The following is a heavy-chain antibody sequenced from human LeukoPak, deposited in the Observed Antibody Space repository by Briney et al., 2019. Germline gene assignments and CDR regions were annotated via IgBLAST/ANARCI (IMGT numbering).Heavy chain of an antibody. J-gene: IGHJ4*02. CDR2: IYSGGST. V-gene: IGHV3-53*01. Sequence: GGSLRLSCAASGFTVSSNYTSWVRQAPGKGLEWVSVIYSGGSTYYADSVKGRFTISRDNSKNTLYLQMNSLRAEDTAVYYCARVTQQQLDYWGQGTLVTVSS. CDR3: ARVTQQQLDY. CDR1: GFTVSSNY. D-gene: IGHD6-13*01.